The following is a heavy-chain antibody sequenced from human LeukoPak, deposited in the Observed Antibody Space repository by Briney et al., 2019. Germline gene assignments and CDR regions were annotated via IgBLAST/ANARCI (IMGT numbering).Heavy chain of an antibody. CDR2: MSASGGST. CDR1: GFTFSGYA. Sequence: GGSLRLSCAASGFTFSGYAMTWVRQAPGKGLEWVSAMSASGGSTFYADSVKGRFTSSRDNSKNTLYLQINSLRAEDTAIYYCARVGPNWYFDLWGRGTLVTVSS. V-gene: IGHV3-23*01. CDR3: ARVGPNWYFDL. J-gene: IGHJ2*01.